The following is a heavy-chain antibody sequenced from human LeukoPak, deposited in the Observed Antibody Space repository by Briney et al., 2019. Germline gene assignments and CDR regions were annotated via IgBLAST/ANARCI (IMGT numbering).Heavy chain of an antibody. CDR1: GFTFSIYA. CDR3: AKHVDPDRRVSVSKDFQH. J-gene: IGHJ1*01. D-gene: IGHD5-12*01. V-gene: IGHV3-23*01. CDR2: ISGSGGST. Sequence: GGTLRLSCAASGFTFSIYAMSWVRQAPGKGLEWVSAISGSGGSTYYADFVKGRFNISRDNSQGTLYLQMNSLRADDTAVYYCAKHVDPDRRVSVSKDFQHWGQGTLVTVSS.